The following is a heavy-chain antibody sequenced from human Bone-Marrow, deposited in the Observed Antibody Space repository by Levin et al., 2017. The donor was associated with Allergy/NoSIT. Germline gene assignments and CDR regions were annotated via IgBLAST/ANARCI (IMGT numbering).Heavy chain of an antibody. CDR2: IYGDDDK. CDR1: GFSLTTSGVG. CDR3: ARLGALMVRGVVITDALDF. Sequence: SGPTLVKPTQTLTLTCTFSGFSLTTSGVGVGWIRQPPGKALEWLALIYGDDDKRYRASLKSRLTITKDTSKNQVVLRMTNMDPEDTATYYCARLGALMVRGVVITDALDFWGQGTTFTVSS. D-gene: IGHD3-10*01. V-gene: IGHV2-5*02. J-gene: IGHJ3*01.